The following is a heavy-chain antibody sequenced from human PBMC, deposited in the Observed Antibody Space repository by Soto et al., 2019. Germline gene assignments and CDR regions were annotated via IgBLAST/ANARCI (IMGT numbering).Heavy chain of an antibody. CDR3: GRELIVGPAEYFQH. J-gene: IGHJ1*01. CDR1: GFTFSSYA. V-gene: IGHV3-23*01. Sequence: PGGSLRLSCAASGFTFSSYAMSWVRQAPGKGMEWVSAISGSGGSTYYADSVKGRFTISRDNSKNSLFLQMNSLRAEDTAIYYCGRELIVGPAEYFQHWGQGTLVTVST. D-gene: IGHD1-26*01. CDR2: ISGSGGST.